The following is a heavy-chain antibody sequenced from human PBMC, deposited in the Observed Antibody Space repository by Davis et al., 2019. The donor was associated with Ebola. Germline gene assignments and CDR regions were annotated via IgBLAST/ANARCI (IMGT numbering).Heavy chain of an antibody. CDR3: ARARDGDRHFDQ. CDR1: DGSITNNLFY. CDR2: IYYSQTG. D-gene: IGHD4-17*01. V-gene: IGHV4-39*01. J-gene: IGHJ4*02. Sequence: SETLSLTCKVADGSITNNLFYWAWIRQTPGKGLEYIGSIYYSQTGYYSPSLKSRVTLSVERSKKQFSLKLTSVTAADTGLYYCARARDGDRHFDQWGQGTLVTVSS.